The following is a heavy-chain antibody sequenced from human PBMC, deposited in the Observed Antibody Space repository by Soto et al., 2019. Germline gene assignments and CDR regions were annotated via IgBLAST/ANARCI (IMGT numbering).Heavy chain of an antibody. CDR3: ARDVPYTDMAPYGMDV. V-gene: IGHV3-23*01. CDR1: GFTFSSYA. D-gene: IGHD5-18*01. Sequence: PGGSLRLSCAASGFTFSSYAMSWVLQAPGKVLEWVSAISGSGGSTYYADSVKGRFTISRDNSKNTLYLQINSLRAEDTAVYYYARDVPYTDMAPYGMDVWGQGTTVTVSS. J-gene: IGHJ6*02. CDR2: ISGSGGST.